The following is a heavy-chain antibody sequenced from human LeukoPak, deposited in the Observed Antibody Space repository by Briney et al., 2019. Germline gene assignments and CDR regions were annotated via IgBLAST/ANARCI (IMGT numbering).Heavy chain of an antibody. CDR2: IYTSGST. D-gene: IGHD3-10*01. Sequence: PSETLSLTCTVSGGSISSYYWSWIRQPAGKGLEWIGRIYTSGSTNYNPSLKSRVTMSVDTSKNQFSLKLSSVTAADRAVYYCARDAAPYYYASGIFRKNNWFDPWGQGTLVTVSS. CDR1: GGSISSYY. V-gene: IGHV4-4*07. J-gene: IGHJ5*02. CDR3: ARDAAPYYYASGIFRKNNWFDP.